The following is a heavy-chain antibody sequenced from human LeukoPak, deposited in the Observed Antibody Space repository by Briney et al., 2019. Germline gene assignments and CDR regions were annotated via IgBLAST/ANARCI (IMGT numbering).Heavy chain of an antibody. Sequence: ASVKVSCKASGYTFTSYGISWVRQAPGQGLEWMGWISAYNGNTNYAQKLQGRVTMTTDTSTSTAYMELRSLRSDDTAVYYCARDAHFVTGIAVAGTSDYWGQGTLVTVPS. CDR2: ISAYNGNT. V-gene: IGHV1-18*01. CDR3: ARDAHFVTGIAVAGTSDY. D-gene: IGHD6-19*01. CDR1: GYTFTSYG. J-gene: IGHJ4*02.